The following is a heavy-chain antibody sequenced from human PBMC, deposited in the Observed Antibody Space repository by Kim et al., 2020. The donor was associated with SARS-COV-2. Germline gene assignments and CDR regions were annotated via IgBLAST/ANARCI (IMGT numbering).Heavy chain of an antibody. D-gene: IGHD6-19*01. CDR1: GDSVSSNSAA. CDR3: ARGVRSSGWPYYYYYGMDV. Sequence: SQTLSLTCAISGDSVSSNSAAWNWIRQSPSRGLEWLGRTYYRSKWYNDYAVSVKSRITINPDTSKNQFSLQLNSVTPEDTAVYYCARGVRSSGWPYYYYYGMDVWGQGTTVTISS. CDR2: TYYRSKWYN. J-gene: IGHJ6*02. V-gene: IGHV6-1*01.